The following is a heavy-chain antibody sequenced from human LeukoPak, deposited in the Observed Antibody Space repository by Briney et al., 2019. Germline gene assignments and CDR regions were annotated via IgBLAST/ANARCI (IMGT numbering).Heavy chain of an antibody. CDR1: GFTFSSYS. CDR3: ARDKGSDLGIPPYYYMDV. V-gene: IGHV3-21*01. J-gene: IGHJ6*03. Sequence: KPGGSLRLSCAASGFTFSSYSMNWLRQAPGKGVEWVSSISSSSSYIYYADSVKGRFTISRDNAKNSLYLQMNGLRAEATAVYYCARDKGSDLGIPPYYYMDVWGKGTTVTVSS. CDR2: ISSSSSYI. D-gene: IGHD1-14*01.